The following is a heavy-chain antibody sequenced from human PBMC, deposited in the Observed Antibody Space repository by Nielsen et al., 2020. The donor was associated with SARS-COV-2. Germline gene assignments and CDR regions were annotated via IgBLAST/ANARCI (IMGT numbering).Heavy chain of an antibody. CDR2: ISSSSSYI. D-gene: IGHD5/OR15-5a*01. V-gene: IGHV3-21*01. Sequence: GESLKISCAASGFTFSSYSMNWVRQAPGKGLEWVSSISSSSSYIYYADSVKGRFTISRDNAKNSLYLQMNSLRAEDTAVYYCACLEHRDAFDIWGQGTMVTVSS. CDR1: GFTFSSYS. CDR3: ACLEHRDAFDI. J-gene: IGHJ3*02.